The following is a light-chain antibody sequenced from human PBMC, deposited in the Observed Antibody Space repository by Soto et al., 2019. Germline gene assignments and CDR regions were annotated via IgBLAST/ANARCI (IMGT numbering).Light chain of an antibody. CDR3: SSYTSSNTLV. Sequence: QSVLTQPASVSGSPGQSITISCTGTSGDVGGYTYVSWYQQHPGKAPKLMIYDVTNRPSGVSNRFSGSKSGNAASLTISGLQAEDEADYYCSSYTSSNTLVFGGGTKLTVL. CDR1: SGDVGGYTY. V-gene: IGLV2-14*03. CDR2: DVT. J-gene: IGLJ3*02.